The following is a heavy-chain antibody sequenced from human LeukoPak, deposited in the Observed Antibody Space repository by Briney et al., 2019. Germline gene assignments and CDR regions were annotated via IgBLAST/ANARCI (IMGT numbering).Heavy chain of an antibody. Sequence: SVTLSLTCAVYGGSFSGYYWSWIRQPPGKGLEWIGEINHSGSTNYNPSLKSRVTISVDTSKNQFSLKLSSVTAADTAVYYCARGYCSGGSCYSYYYYNYMDVWGKGTTVTVSS. CDR1: GGSFSGYY. V-gene: IGHV4-34*01. CDR3: ARGYCSGGSCYSYYYYNYMDV. CDR2: INHSGST. J-gene: IGHJ6*03. D-gene: IGHD2-15*01.